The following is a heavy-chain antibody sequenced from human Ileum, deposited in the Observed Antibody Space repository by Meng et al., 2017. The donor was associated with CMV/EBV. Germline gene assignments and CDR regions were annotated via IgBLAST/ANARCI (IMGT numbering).Heavy chain of an antibody. CDR2: INTNTGVT. J-gene: IGHJ4*02. D-gene: IGHD6-13*01. CDR1: GYSFTVYY. CDR3: TRDGTTTKERGYTY. Sequence: QVQLVQSGGEVKKPGASMKVSCKASGYSFTVYYIHWVRQAPGKGPEWMGWINTNTGVTKYEHKFQGRVTLTRDTSISTTYMEFNGLTSDDTAVYYCTRDGTTTKERGYTYWGQGTLVTVSS. V-gene: IGHV1-2*02.